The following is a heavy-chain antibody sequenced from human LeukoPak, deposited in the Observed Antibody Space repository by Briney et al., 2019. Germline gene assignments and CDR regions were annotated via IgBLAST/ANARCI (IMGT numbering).Heavy chain of an antibody. Sequence: GGSLRLSCAASGFTFRNYWMHWVRQAPGKGLVWVSRINSDGSSTTYAGSVKGRFTISRDNAKNSLYLQMNSLRAEDTAVYYCARDKIVGATHFDYWGQGTLVTVSS. J-gene: IGHJ4*02. D-gene: IGHD1-26*01. CDR3: ARDKIVGATHFDY. V-gene: IGHV3-74*01. CDR1: GFTFRNYW. CDR2: INSDGSST.